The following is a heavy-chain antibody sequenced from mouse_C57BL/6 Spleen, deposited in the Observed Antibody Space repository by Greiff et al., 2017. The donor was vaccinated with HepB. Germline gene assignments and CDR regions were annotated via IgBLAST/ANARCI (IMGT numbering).Heavy chain of an antibody. CDR2: IYPGGGYT. CDR1: GYTFTNYW. J-gene: IGHJ3*01. Sequence: QVQLQQSGAELVRPGTSVKMSCKASGYTFTNYWIGWAKQRPGHGLEWIGDIYPGGGYTNYNEKFKGKATLTADKSSSTAYMQFSSLTSEDSAIYYCARGSTVTGAWCAYWGKGTLVTVSA. D-gene: IGHD5-1*01. V-gene: IGHV1-63*01. CDR3: ARGSTVTGAWCAY.